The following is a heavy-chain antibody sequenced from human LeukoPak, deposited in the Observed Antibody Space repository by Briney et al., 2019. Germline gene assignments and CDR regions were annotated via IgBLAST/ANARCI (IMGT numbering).Heavy chain of an antibody. CDR3: ARRGYSDSGGYDY. J-gene: IGHJ4*02. CDR1: GFTFKSYA. CDR2: ISGDSTDI. Sequence: GGSLRLSCATSGFTFKSYAMNWVRQSPGKGLEWVSSISGDSTDIYYADSLMGRSTISRDNAKNSLYLQINSLRAEDRAIYYCARRGYSDSGGYDYWGQGTLVTVSS. V-gene: IGHV3-21*01. D-gene: IGHD3-22*01.